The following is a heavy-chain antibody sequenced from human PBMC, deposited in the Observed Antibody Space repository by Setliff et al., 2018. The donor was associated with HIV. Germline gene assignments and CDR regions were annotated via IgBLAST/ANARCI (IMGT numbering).Heavy chain of an antibody. J-gene: IGHJ6*03. CDR1: GDSITTNY. V-gene: IGHV4-4*07. Sequence: SETLSLTCTCSGDSITTNYWSWIRQPAGKGPEWIGRINNNGNTNYNPSPKSRVTMSVDTSKNQFSLKMSSVTAADTAVYYCARESGSAYYYYYMDVWGKGTTVTVSS. CDR3: ARESGSAYYYYYMDV. CDR2: INNNGNT. D-gene: IGHD1-26*01.